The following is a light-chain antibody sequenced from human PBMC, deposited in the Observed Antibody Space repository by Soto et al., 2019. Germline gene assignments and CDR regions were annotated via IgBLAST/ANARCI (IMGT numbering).Light chain of an antibody. CDR2: HVS. Sequence: QSVLTQPASVSGSPGQSIVISCTGSSSDVGGYDYVSWYQQHPGKAPQLVIYHVSNRPSGISNRVSGSKSGSTASLTISGLQAEDEADYYCSAYTGSGTFVFGTGTKVPVL. CDR3: SAYTGSGTFV. J-gene: IGLJ1*01. V-gene: IGLV2-14*01. CDR1: SSDVGGYDY.